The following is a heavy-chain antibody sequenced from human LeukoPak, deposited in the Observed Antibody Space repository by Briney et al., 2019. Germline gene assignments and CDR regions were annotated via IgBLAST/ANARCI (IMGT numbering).Heavy chain of an antibody. CDR2: IYYSGST. CDR3: ARHSGYCSSTSCYRARFDP. D-gene: IGHD2-2*01. V-gene: IGHV4-59*08. Sequence: WETLSLTCTVSGGSISSYYWSWIRQPPGKGLEWIGYIYYSGSTNYNPSLKSRVTISVDASKNQFSLKLSSVTAADTAVYYCARHSGYCSSTSCYRARFDPWGQGTLVTVSS. J-gene: IGHJ5*02. CDR1: GGSISSYY.